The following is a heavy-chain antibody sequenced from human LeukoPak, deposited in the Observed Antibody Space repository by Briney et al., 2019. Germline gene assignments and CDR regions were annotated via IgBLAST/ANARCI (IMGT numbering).Heavy chain of an antibody. CDR2: IYHSGTP. CDR3: ARGRDTAIPFMFDY. V-gene: IGHV4-30-2*01. J-gene: IGHJ4*02. D-gene: IGHD5-18*01. CDR1: GGSVSSGGYY. Sequence: PSETLSLTCSVSGGSVSSGGYYWTWIRQPPGKGLEWIGNIYHSGTPYYNPSLKSRVTLSVDRSKNQFSLKTTSVTAADTAVYYCARGRDTAIPFMFDYWGQGTLVTVSS.